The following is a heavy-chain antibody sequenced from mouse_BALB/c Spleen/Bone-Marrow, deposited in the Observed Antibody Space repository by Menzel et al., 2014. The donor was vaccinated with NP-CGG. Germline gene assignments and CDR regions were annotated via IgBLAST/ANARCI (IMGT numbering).Heavy chain of an antibody. J-gene: IGHJ4*01. V-gene: IGHV1S56*01. CDR1: GYTFTSYY. CDR3: ARGDYYRSPMDY. D-gene: IGHD2-14*01. Sequence: VQLQQSGPELVKPGSSVRISCKASGYTFTSYYIHWVKQRPGQGLEWIGWIYPGNVNTNYNEKFEDKATLTADKSSSTAYMHLSSPTSEDSAVYFCARGDYYRSPMDYWGQGTSVTVSS. CDR2: IYPGNVNT.